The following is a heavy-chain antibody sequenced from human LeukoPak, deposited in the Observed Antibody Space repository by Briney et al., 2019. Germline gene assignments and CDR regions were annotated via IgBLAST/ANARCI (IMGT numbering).Heavy chain of an antibody. V-gene: IGHV4-39*01. J-gene: IGHJ4*02. D-gene: IGHD3-3*01. CDR1: GGSISSSSYY. CDR3: ARHFRRREWYYFDY. Sequence: KPSETLSLTCTVSGGSISSSSYYWGWIRQPPGKGLEWIGCIYYSGSTYYNPSLKSRVTISVDTSKNQFSLKLSSVTAADTAVYYCARHFRRREWYYFDYWGEGTLVTVSS. CDR2: IYYSGST.